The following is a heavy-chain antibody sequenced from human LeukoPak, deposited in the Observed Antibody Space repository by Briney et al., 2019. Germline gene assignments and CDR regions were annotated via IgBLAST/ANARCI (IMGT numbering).Heavy chain of an antibody. CDR2: IIPTFGTA. D-gene: IGHD5-12*01. CDR3: AIVPSGYGGYTNYYYYGMDV. Sequence: SVKVSCKASGGTFSSYAISWVRQAPGQGLEWMGGIIPTFGTANYAQKFQGRVTITADESTSTAYMELSSLRSEDTAVYYCAIVPSGYGGYTNYYYYGMDVWGQGTTVTVSS. J-gene: IGHJ6*02. V-gene: IGHV1-69*13. CDR1: GGTFSSYA.